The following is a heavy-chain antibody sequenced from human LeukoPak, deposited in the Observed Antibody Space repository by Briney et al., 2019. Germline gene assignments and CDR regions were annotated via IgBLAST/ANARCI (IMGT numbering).Heavy chain of an antibody. D-gene: IGHD2-2*01. Sequence: GASVKVSCKASGYTFTNHGISWVRQAPGQGLEWMGWISPYYGNTNYAQKLQGRVTMTTDTSTSTAFMELRSLRSDDTAVYYCARDEGYCTITTCYRNWFDPWGQGTLVTVSS. CDR1: GYTFTNHG. V-gene: IGHV1-18*01. CDR3: ARDEGYCTITTCYRNWFDP. J-gene: IGHJ5*02. CDR2: ISPYYGNT.